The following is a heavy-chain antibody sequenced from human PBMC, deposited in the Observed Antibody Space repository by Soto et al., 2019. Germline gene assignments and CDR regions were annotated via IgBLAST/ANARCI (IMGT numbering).Heavy chain of an antibody. CDR3: ARDQSYGGAFDY. CDR2: ISAYNGNT. V-gene: IGHV1-18*01. D-gene: IGHD2-21*01. J-gene: IGHJ4*02. Sequence: ASVKVSCKASGYTFTSYGISWVRQAPGQGLEWMGWISAYNGNTNYAQKLQGRVTMTTDTSTSTAYMELRSLRSDGTAVYYCARDQSYGGAFDYWGQGTLVTVSS. CDR1: GYTFTSYG.